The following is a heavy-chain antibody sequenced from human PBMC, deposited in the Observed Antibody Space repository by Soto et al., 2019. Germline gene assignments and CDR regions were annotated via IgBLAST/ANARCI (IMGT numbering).Heavy chain of an antibody. CDR1: GGSISSSSYY. J-gene: IGHJ1*01. V-gene: IGHV4-39*01. Sequence: SETLSLTCTVSGGSISSSSYYWGWIRQPPGKGLEWIGSIYYSWSTYYNPSLKSRVTISVDTSKNQFSLKLSSVTAADTAVYYCARPFFLRIAVAPFQHWGQGTLVTVSS. CDR3: ARPFFLRIAVAPFQH. D-gene: IGHD6-19*01. CDR2: IYYSWST.